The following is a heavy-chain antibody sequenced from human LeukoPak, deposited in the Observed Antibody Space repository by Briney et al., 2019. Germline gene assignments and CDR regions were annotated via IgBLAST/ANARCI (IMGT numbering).Heavy chain of an antibody. CDR1: GFTFSTYW. V-gene: IGHV3-30*18. D-gene: IGHD6-13*01. CDR3: AKDVAAAGTTQFDY. J-gene: IGHJ4*02. Sequence: PGGSLRLSCAASGFTFSTYWMHWVRQAPGKGLEWVAVISYDGSNKYYADSVKGRFTISRDNSKNTLYLQMNSLRAEDTAVYYCAKDVAAAGTTQFDYWGQGTLVTVSS. CDR2: ISYDGSNK.